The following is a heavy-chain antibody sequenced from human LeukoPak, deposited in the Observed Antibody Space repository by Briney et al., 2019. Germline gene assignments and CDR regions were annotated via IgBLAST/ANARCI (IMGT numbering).Heavy chain of an antibody. D-gene: IGHD4-17*01. CDR2: IYYSGST. V-gene: IGHV4-30-4*07. CDR1: GGSISSGGYS. CDR3: ARLNTHDYGDFDAFDI. Sequence: PSETLFLTCAVSGGSISSGGYSWSWIRQPPGKGLEWIGYIYYSGSTYYNPSLKSRVTISVDTSKNQFSLKLSSVTAADTAVYYCARLNTHDYGDFDAFDIWGQGTMVTVSS. J-gene: IGHJ3*02.